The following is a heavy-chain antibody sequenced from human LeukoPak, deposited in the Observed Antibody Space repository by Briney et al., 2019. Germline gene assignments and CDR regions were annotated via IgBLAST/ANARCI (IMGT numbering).Heavy chain of an antibody. CDR3: ASRGLSSYGTPDAFDI. Sequence: GESLRISCKGSGYSFTSYWISWVRPMPGKGLEWMGRIDPSDSYTNYSPSFQGHVTISADKSISTAYLQWSSLKASDTAMYYCASRGLSSYGTPDAFDIWGQGTMVTVSS. J-gene: IGHJ3*02. CDR2: IDPSDSYT. V-gene: IGHV5-10-1*01. CDR1: GYSFTSYW. D-gene: IGHD5-18*01.